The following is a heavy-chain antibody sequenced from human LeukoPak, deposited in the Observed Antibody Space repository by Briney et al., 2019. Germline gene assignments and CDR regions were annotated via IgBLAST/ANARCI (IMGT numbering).Heavy chain of an antibody. J-gene: IGHJ4*02. CDR3: ARGFLGYDSSDYAFSYY. Sequence: ASVKVSCKASGYTFTSYDITWVRQASGQGLEWMGWMNPNNGNTGYAQRFQGRGTLTRDTSISTAYMELSSLRSEDTAVYYCARGFLGYDSSDYAFSYYWGQGTLVTVSS. CDR2: MNPNNGNT. D-gene: IGHD3-22*01. CDR1: GYTFTSYD. V-gene: IGHV1-8*01.